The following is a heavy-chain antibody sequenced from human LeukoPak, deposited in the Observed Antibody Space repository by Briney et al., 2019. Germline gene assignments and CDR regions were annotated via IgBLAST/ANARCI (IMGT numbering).Heavy chain of an antibody. CDR3: AREGPINNGDLDY. D-gene: IGHD1/OR15-1a*01. J-gene: IGHJ4*02. Sequence: GGSLRLSCAASGFTFSSYSMNWVRQAPGKGLEWVSSISSSGSYIFHADSVKGRFTISRDNAKNSLYLQMNSLRAEDTAVYYCAREGPINNGDLDYWGQGTLVTVSS. CDR1: GFTFSSYS. V-gene: IGHV3-21*01. CDR2: ISSSGSYI.